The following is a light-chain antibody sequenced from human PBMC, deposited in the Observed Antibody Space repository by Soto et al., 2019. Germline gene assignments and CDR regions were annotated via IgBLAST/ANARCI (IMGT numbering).Light chain of an antibody. CDR2: EVS. CDR3: SSYTSSSPDV. Sequence: QSALTQPASVSGSPGQSITISCTGTSSDVGGYNYVSWYQQHPGKAPKLMIYEVSTRPSGVSNRFSGSKSANTASLTISGLQAEDEADYYCSSYTSSSPDVFGTGTKLTVL. J-gene: IGLJ1*01. V-gene: IGLV2-14*01. CDR1: SSDVGGYNY.